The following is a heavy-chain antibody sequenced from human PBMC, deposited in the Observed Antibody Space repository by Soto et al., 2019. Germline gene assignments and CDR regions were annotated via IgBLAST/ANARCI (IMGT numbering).Heavy chain of an antibody. J-gene: IGHJ6*02. V-gene: IGHV1-46*01. CDR2: INPSGGRT. CDR1: GYTFTTYY. D-gene: IGHD6-6*01. CDR3: AGESSSSSEFGHYFGMDV. Sequence: GASVKVSCKASGYTFTTYYMHWVRQAPGQGLEWMGLINPSGGRTLYAQQFQGRITMTRDTSTSTVYMELSSLRYEDTAVYHCAGESSSSSEFGHYFGMDVWGQGTAVTVSS.